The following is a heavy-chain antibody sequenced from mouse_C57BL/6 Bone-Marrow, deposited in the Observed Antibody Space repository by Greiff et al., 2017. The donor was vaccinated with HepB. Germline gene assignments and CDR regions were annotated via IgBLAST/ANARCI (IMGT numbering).Heavy chain of an antibody. V-gene: IGHV1-80*01. J-gene: IGHJ1*03. CDR1: GYAFSSYW. CDR2: IYPGDGDT. D-gene: IGHD2-13*01. Sequence: QVQLQQSGAELVKPGASVKISCKASGYAFSSYWMNWVKQRPGKGLEWIGQIYPGDGDTNYNGKFKGKATLTADKSSSTAYMQLSSLTSEDSAVYFCARLTTPHWYFDVWGTGTTVTVSS. CDR3: ARLTTPHWYFDV.